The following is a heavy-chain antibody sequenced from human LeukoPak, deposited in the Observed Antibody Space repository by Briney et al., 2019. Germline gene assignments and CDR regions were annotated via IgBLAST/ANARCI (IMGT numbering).Heavy chain of an antibody. V-gene: IGHV3-11*01. Sequence: GGSLRLSCAASGFTFSDYFMSWIRQVPGKGPEWLSYISVSGDIIYYTDSVKGRFTISRDNAKNSLYLQMSSLRADDTAVYYCARGRTTTLYYFDYWGQGTLVTVSS. D-gene: IGHD2/OR15-2a*01. CDR3: ARGRTTTLYYFDY. J-gene: IGHJ4*02. CDR1: GFTFSDYF. CDR2: ISVSGDII.